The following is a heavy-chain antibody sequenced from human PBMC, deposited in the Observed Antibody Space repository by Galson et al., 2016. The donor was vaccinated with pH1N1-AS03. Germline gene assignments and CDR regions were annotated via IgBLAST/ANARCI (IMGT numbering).Heavy chain of an antibody. J-gene: IGHJ5*02. CDR3: ARDRYFSGWDYEGWFDP. Sequence: SETLSLTCSVSGGSINDHYWSWIRQPPGKGLEWVACVHSSGATNYNPSLKGRVTISIDTSKNQVSLKLSSVTAADTAVYYCARDRYFSGWDYEGWFDPWGPGPLVTVSS. CDR2: VHSSGAT. CDR1: GGSINDHY. V-gene: IGHV4-59*11. D-gene: IGHD1-7*01.